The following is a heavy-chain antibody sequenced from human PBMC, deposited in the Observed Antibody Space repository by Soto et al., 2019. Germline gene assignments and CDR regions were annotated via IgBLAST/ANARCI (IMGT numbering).Heavy chain of an antibody. Sequence: GGSLRLSCAASGFTVSNNYMNWVRQAPGRGLESVSVLYSDGSTYYADSVKGRFTISRDIPKNTLYLQMNSLRVEDTALYYCATAFCTDGSSCGFDYWGQGALVTVSS. D-gene: IGHD2-15*01. CDR2: LYSDGST. V-gene: IGHV3-53*01. J-gene: IGHJ4*02. CDR3: ATAFCTDGSSCGFDY. CDR1: GFTVSNNY.